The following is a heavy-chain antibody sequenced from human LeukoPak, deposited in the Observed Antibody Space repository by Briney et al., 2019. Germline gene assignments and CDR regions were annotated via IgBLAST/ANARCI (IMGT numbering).Heavy chain of an antibody. V-gene: IGHV3-7*04. D-gene: IGHD5-12*01. CDR2: IFQDGSEK. J-gene: IGHJ5*02. CDR1: GFTFSRYW. CDR3: ARGYSGYDL. Sequence: GGSLRLPCAASGFTFSRYWMTWVRQAPGKGLEWVANIFQDGSEKYYMDSVKGRFTISGDNAKNSLYLQMNSLRVEDTAVYYCARGYSGYDLWGQGTLVTVSS.